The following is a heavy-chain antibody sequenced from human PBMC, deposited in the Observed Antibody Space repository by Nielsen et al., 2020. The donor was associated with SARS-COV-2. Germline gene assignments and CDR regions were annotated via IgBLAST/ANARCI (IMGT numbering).Heavy chain of an antibody. CDR2: INSDGSST. V-gene: IGHV3-74*01. J-gene: IGHJ4*02. CDR3: VRGLQVPNGLAHR. D-gene: IGHD3-16*01. Sequence: GGSLRLSCAASAFTFGTYWMHWVRQAPGKGLVWVSRINSDGSSTSYADSVKGRFTISRDNAKNTLYLQMNSLRAEDTAVYYCVRGLQVPNGLAHRWGQGTLVTVSS. CDR1: AFTFGTYW.